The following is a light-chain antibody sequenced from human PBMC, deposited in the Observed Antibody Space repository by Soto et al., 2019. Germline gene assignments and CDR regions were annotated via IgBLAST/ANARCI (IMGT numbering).Light chain of an antibody. V-gene: IGLV2-14*01. CDR1: TSDVGGYNY. CDR3: LSITSSISYV. CDR2: EVS. J-gene: IGLJ1*01. Sequence: QSALTQPASVSGSPGQSITISCTGTTSDVGGYNYVSWYQQHPGKVPKLLIHEVSNRPSGVSNRFSGSKSGNTASLTISGLQAEDEADYYCLSITSSISYVFGTGTKVTVL.